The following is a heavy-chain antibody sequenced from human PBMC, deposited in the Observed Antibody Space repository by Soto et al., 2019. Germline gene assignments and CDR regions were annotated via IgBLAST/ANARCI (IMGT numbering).Heavy chain of an antibody. J-gene: IGHJ3*02. CDR2: ISPYDGDT. V-gene: IGHV1-18*01. CDR1: GYTFDSYG. Sequence: QVKLVQSGAEVKKPGASVKVSCEASGYTFDSYGISWVRQAPGLGLEWVGWISPYDGDTNYAPHLRGRATLTTDASTKGVYMELRSLTSADAPISYCARDCYYCGNSGHSSSGTDTFAIGGQGTMVTVSS. CDR3: ARDCYYCGNSGHSSSGTDTFAI. D-gene: IGHD3-22*01.